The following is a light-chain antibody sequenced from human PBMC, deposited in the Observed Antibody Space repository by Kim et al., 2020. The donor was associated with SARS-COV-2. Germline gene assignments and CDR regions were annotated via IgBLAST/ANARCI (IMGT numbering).Light chain of an antibody. CDR2: QDD. CDR3: QAWDSSTVV. CDR1: ELGDKY. Sequence: SVSPGQTARINCSGEELGDKYTCWYQQKPGQSPVLVIYQDDKRPSGIPERFSGSNSGNAATLTISGTQAMDEADYYCQAWDSSTVVFGTGTKVTVL. V-gene: IGLV3-1*01. J-gene: IGLJ1*01.